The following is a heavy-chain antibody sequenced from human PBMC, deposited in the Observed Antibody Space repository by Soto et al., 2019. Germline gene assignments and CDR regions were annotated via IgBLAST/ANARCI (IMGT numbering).Heavy chain of an antibody. CDR2: IHHSGST. V-gene: IGHV4-34*01. D-gene: IGHD6-13*01. J-gene: IGHJ5*02. Sequence: SETLSLTCAVYGGSFSGYYWSWIRQPPGKGLEWIGEIHHSGSTNYNPSLKSRVTISVDTSKNQFSLKLSSVTAADTAVYYCARGRRQQLPRAINWFDPWGQGTLVTVSS. CDR1: GGSFSGYY. CDR3: ARGRRQQLPRAINWFDP.